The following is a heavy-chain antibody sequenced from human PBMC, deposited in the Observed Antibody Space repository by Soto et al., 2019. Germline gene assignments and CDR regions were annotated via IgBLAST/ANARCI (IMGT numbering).Heavy chain of an antibody. Sequence: SVKVSCKASGGTFSSYAISWVRQAPGQGLEWMGGIIPIFGTANYAQKFQGRVTITADKSTSTAYMELSSLRSEDTAVYYCARDPRGIYDFWSGYYPLYGMDVCGQGTTVTVYS. D-gene: IGHD3-3*01. V-gene: IGHV1-69*06. J-gene: IGHJ6*02. CDR1: GGTFSSYA. CDR3: ARDPRGIYDFWSGYYPLYGMDV. CDR2: IIPIFGTA.